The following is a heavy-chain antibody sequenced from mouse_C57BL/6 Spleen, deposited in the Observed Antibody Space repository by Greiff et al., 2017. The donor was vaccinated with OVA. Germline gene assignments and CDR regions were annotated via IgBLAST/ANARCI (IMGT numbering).Heavy chain of an antibody. CDR2: ISYDGSI. V-gene: IGHV3-6*01. CDR1: GYSITSGDF. J-gene: IGHJ4*01. D-gene: IGHD6-1*01. Sequence: EVKLEESGPGLVKPSQSLSLTCSVTGYSITSGDFWYWIRQLPENQVEWTGYISYDGSINYNPSLKNRISITRDTSKNQFFLELNSMNNENTATYFCATLSMENWGQGTTVTVSS. CDR3: ATLSMEN.